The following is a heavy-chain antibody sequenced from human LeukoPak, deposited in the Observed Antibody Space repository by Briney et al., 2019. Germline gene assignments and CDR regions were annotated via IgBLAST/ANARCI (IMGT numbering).Heavy chain of an antibody. V-gene: IGHV4-34*01. CDR2: INHSGST. D-gene: IGHD6-6*01. CDR1: SDSFSGYY. J-gene: IGHJ4*02. Sequence: SQTMSLTCAVYSDSFSGYYWSWIRQPPGKGLEWIGEINHSGSTNYNPSLKSRVTISVDTSSNQCSLKVSSVSAADTAVYYCARALWAVRFDSWGQGTLVTVSS. CDR3: ARALWAVRFDS.